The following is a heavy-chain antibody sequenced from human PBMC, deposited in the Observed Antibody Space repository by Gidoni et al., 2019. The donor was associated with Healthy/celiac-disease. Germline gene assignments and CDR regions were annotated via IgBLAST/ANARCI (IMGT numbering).Heavy chain of an antibody. CDR3: ASDSEQLLYGGYYYYGMDV. Sequence: QVQLQESGPGLVKPAETMSRTCAVSGGSVSSGSDYWSWIRQPPGKGLEWIGYIYSSGSTNYNPSLKIRVPISVDTSKTQFSLKLSSVTAADTAVYDCASDSEQLLYGGYYYYGMDVWGQGTTVTVSS. J-gene: IGHJ6*02. CDR1: GGSVSSGSDY. CDR2: IYSSGST. D-gene: IGHD2-2*02. V-gene: IGHV4-61*01.